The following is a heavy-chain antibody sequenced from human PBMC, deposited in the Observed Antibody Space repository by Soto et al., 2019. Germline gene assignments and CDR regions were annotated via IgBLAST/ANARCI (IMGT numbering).Heavy chain of an antibody. J-gene: IGHJ6*02. CDR1: GFTFSSYG. CDR3: AKDQGMSIAALLYYGMDV. CDR2: ISYDGSNK. V-gene: IGHV3-30*18. Sequence: QVQLLESGGGVVQPGRSLRLSCAASGFTFSSYGMHWVRQAPGKGLEWVAVISYDGSNKYYADSVKGRFTISRDNSKNTLYLQMNSLRAEDTAVYYFAKDQGMSIAALLYYGMDVWGQGTTVTVSS. D-gene: IGHD6-6*01.